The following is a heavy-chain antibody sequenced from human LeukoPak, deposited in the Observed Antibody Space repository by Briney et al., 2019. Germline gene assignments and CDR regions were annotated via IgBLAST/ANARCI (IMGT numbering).Heavy chain of an antibody. J-gene: IGHJ3*02. CDR1: GFTFSRYA. V-gene: IGHV3-48*03. Sequence: GGSLRLSCAASGFTFSRYAMNWVRQAQGKGLEWVSYIGRSGTTTYSAEFLKGRFIISRDNAKNSLYLQMNSLRAEDTAVYYCAREGVLRHNTFDIWGQGTMVTVSA. D-gene: IGHD4-17*01. CDR2: IGRSGTTT. CDR3: AREGVLRHNTFDI.